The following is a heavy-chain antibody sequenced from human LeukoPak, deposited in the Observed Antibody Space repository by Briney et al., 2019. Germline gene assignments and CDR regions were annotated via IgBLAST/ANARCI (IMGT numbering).Heavy chain of an antibody. CDR2: INPDSGGT. V-gene: IGHV1-2*02. CDR1: GYTFTGYY. D-gene: IGHD3-10*01. Sequence: ASVKVSCKASGYTFTGYYMHWVRQAHGQGLEWMGLINPDSGGTNYAQKFQGRVTITRNTSISTAYMELSSLRSEDTAVYYCARMGKTTMVRGVKGDYYFDYWGQGTLVTVSS. CDR3: ARMGKTTMVRGVKGDYYFDY. J-gene: IGHJ4*02.